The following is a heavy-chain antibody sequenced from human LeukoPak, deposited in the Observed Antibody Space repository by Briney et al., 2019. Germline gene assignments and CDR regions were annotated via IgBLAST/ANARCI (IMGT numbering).Heavy chain of an antibody. CDR1: GFTFSSYW. Sequence: GGSLRLSCAASGFTFSSYWMHWVRQAPGKGLVWVSRINSDGSSTSCADSVKGRFTISRDNAKNTLYLQMNSLRAEDTAVYYCARVRSGSYRERYFDYWGQGTLVTVSS. CDR2: INSDGSST. D-gene: IGHD1-26*01. CDR3: ARVRSGSYRERYFDY. J-gene: IGHJ4*02. V-gene: IGHV3-74*01.